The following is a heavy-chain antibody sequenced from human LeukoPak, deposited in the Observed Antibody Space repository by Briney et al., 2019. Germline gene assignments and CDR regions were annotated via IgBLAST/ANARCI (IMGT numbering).Heavy chain of an antibody. D-gene: IGHD2-2*01. V-gene: IGHV3-21*01. Sequence: TGGSLRFSCAASGFTLSSYSMNWVRQAPGKGLEWVSAISSSSSYIYYADSVKGRFTISRDNAKNSLYLQMNSLRAEDTAVYYCARGSIYCSSTSCYHSDYWGQGTLVTVSS. J-gene: IGHJ4*02. CDR1: GFTLSSYS. CDR3: ARGSIYCSSTSCYHSDY. CDR2: ISSSSSYI.